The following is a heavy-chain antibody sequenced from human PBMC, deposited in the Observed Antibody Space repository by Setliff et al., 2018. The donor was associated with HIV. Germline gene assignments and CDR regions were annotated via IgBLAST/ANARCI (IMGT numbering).Heavy chain of an antibody. D-gene: IGHD2-2*01. CDR3: ASPQGANQLLWSFDY. CDR1: GGTFSSYG. V-gene: IGHV1-69*13. CDR2: IIPIFGTA. Sequence: GASVKVSCKSSGGTFSSYGVTWVRQAPGQGLEWMGGIIPIFGTANYAQKFQGRVTITADESTNTAYMELSSLRSEDTAVYYCASPQGANQLLWSFDYWGQGTLVTVSS. J-gene: IGHJ4*02.